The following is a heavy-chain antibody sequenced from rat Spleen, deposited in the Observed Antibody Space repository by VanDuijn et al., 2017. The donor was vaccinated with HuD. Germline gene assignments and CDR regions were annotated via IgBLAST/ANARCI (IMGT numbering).Heavy chain of an antibody. Sequence: EVQLVESGGGLVQPGRSMKLSCAASGFTFRNYDMAWVRQAPTTGLEWVASISYDGSGTYYQNSVKGRVTFSRDNAKSTLYLQMDSLRSEDTATYYCTTDLTYYGYNPRSDYWGQGVMVTVSS. V-gene: IGHV5-20*01. J-gene: IGHJ2*01. CDR3: TTDLTYYGYNPRSDY. D-gene: IGHD1-9*01. CDR1: GFTFRNYD. CDR2: ISYDGSGT.